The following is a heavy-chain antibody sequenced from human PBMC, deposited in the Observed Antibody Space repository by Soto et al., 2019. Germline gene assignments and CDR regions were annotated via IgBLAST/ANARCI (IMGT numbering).Heavy chain of an antibody. CDR2: IWRDVSKK. V-gene: IGHV3-33*01. CDR1: GFKFSDYG. CDR3: ASRYCSRSSCGPGLIDS. J-gene: IGHJ4*02. Sequence: GGSLRLSCEASGFKFSDYGMHWVRQAPGKGPEWVAIIWRDVSKKFYADSVKGRFTISRDNSKNALSLQMNSLRVEDTAVFYCASRYCSRSSCGPGLIDSWGQGTLVTVSS. D-gene: IGHD2-2*01.